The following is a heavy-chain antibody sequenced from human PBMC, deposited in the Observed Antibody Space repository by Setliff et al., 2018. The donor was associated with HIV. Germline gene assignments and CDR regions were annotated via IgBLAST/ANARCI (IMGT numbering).Heavy chain of an antibody. Sequence: SVKVSCKASGYRFNTYGISWVRQAPGQGLEWMGWISPYNGDTRFAQSLQGRVTLTTDTSTNTAYMEMRTLRSDDTAVYYCVRGVTRDISGYYRDEYFQHWGQGTPVT. CDR3: VRGVTRDISGYYRDEYFQH. D-gene: IGHD3-22*01. J-gene: IGHJ1*01. CDR1: GYRFNTYG. CDR2: ISPYNGDT. V-gene: IGHV1-18*01.